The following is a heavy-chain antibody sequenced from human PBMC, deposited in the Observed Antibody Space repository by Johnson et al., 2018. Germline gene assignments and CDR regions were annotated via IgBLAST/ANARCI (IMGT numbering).Heavy chain of an antibody. D-gene: IGHD1-26*01. CDR1: GFTFDEFA. CDR3: AKDQGGGFHYYYGMDV. V-gene: IGHV3-9*01. CDR2: ISWNSGKI. J-gene: IGHJ6*02. Sequence: VQLVQSGGGLVQPGRSLRVSCAASGFTFDEFAMHWVRQAPGKGLEWVSGISWNSGKIDYADSVKGRFIISRDNAKNSLYLQMNSLRPEETAVYYCAKDQGGGFHYYYGMDVWGQGTTVTVSS.